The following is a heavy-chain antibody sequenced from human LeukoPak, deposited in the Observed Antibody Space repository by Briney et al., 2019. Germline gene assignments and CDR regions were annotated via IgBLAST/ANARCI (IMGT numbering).Heavy chain of an antibody. D-gene: IGHD1-26*01. J-gene: IGHJ4*02. CDR1: GYTFTGYY. V-gene: IGHV1-2*06. CDR3: ARDVRSYGEDYFDY. Sequence: ASVKVSCKASGYTFTGYYMHWVRQAPGQGLEWMGRINPNSGGTNYAQKFQGRVTITRDTSISTAYMELSRLRSDDTAVYYCARDVRSYGEDYFDYWGQGTLSPSPQ. CDR2: INPNSGGT.